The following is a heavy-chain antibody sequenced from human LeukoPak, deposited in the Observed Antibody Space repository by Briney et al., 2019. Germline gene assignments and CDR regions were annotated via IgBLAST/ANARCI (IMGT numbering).Heavy chain of an antibody. V-gene: IGHV5-51*01. J-gene: IGHJ6*02. Sequence: GESLKISCKGSGYRFSNYWIGWVRQMPGKGLEWMGIIHPGDSDIRYSPSFQGQVTFSADKSIGTAYLQWSSLRASDTAMYYCARSLTVFGVVTEYGMDVWGQGITVTVSS. CDR2: IHPGDSDI. CDR3: ARSLTVFGVVTEYGMDV. CDR1: GYRFSNYW. D-gene: IGHD3-3*01.